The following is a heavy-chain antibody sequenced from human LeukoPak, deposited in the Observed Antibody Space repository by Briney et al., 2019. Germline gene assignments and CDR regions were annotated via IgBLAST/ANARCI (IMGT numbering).Heavy chain of an antibody. CDR2: ISGSGGST. Sequence: PGGSLRLSCAASGFTFSSYWMSWVRQAPGKGLEWVSAISGSGGSTYYADSVRGRFTISRDNSKNTLYLQMNSLRAEDTAVYYCAKDPRYYYDSSGYSDWGQGTLVTVSS. V-gene: IGHV3-23*01. CDR3: AKDPRYYYDSSGYSD. D-gene: IGHD3-22*01. CDR1: GFTFSSYW. J-gene: IGHJ1*01.